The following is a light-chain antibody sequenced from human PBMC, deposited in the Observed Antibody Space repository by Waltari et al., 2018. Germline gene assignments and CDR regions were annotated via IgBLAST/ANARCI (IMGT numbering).Light chain of an antibody. Sequence: QSVLTQPPSVSGAPGQRVTISCTGSSSNIGAGYDVHWYQQLPGTAPKVLIYGDSNRPSGVPDRISGSKYGTSASLVITGLQTEDEADYCCQSYDSSLSGYVFGTGTKVTVL. CDR2: GDS. J-gene: IGLJ1*01. CDR1: SSNIGAGYD. V-gene: IGLV1-40*01. CDR3: QSYDSSLSGYV.